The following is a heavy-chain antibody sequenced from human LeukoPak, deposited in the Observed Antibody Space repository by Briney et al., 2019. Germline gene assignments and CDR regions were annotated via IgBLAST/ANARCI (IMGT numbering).Heavy chain of an antibody. CDR2: IYYSGST. Sequence: SETLSLTCTVSGGSLSSSSYYWGWIRQPPGKGLEWIGSIYYSGSTYYNPSLKSRVTISVDTSKNQFSLKLSSVTAADTAVYYCARAARVQLVADNYYYYYYMDVWGKGTTVTVSS. CDR3: ARAARVQLVADNYYYYYYMDV. D-gene: IGHD6-6*01. CDR1: GGSLSSSSYY. V-gene: IGHV4-39*07. J-gene: IGHJ6*03.